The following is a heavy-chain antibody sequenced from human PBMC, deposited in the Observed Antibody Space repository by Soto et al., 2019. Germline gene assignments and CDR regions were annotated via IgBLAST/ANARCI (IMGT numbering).Heavy chain of an antibody. J-gene: IGHJ4*02. CDR2: IYYSGST. CDR1: GGSISSYY. V-gene: IGHV4-59*01. Sequence: SETLSLTCTVSGGSISSYYWSWIRQPPGKGLEWIGYIYYSGSTNYNPSLKSRVTISVDTSKNQFSLKLSSVTAADTAVYYCARDDSVAGMNYWGQGTLVTSPQ. CDR3: ARDDSVAGMNY. D-gene: IGHD6-19*01.